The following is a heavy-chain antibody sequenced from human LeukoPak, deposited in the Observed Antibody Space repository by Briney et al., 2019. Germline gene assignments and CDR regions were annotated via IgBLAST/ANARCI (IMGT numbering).Heavy chain of an antibody. V-gene: IGHV3-23*01. CDR2: ITGSGGST. CDR3: AREISYGDYPSGDAFDN. J-gene: IGHJ3*02. Sequence: GSLRLSCAASGFTFSSYDMSWVRQAPGSGLEWVSGITGSGGSTYYADSVKGRFTISRGNSKNTLYLQMNSLRAEDTAVYFCAREISYGDYPSGDAFDNWGQGTMVTVSS. CDR1: GFTFSSYD. D-gene: IGHD4-17*01.